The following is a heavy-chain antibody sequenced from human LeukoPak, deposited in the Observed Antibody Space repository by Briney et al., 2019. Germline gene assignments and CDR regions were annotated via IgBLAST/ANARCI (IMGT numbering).Heavy chain of an antibody. Sequence: ASVKVSCKASGYTFTSYGISWVRQAPGQGLEWMGWISAYNGNTNYAQKLQGRATMTTDTSTSTAYMELRSLRSDDTAVYYCARDRYYYGSGSYYFLEDYWGQGTLVTVSS. CDR2: ISAYNGNT. D-gene: IGHD3-10*01. CDR3: ARDRYYYGSGSYYFLEDY. V-gene: IGHV1-18*04. CDR1: GYTFTSYG. J-gene: IGHJ4*02.